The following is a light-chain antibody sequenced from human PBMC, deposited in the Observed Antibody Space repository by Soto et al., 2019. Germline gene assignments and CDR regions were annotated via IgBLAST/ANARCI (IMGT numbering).Light chain of an antibody. CDR2: PAS. Sequence: DIQMTQSPSSISASVGDRVTITCRASQPISSWLAWYQQVPGQAPYLLIYPASTLQSGVPSRFSGSGSGTDFTLTINSLQHEDFATYYCQQGYNFPRAFGQGTRVEI. CDR1: QPISSW. CDR3: QQGYNFPRA. V-gene: IGKV1-12*01. J-gene: IGKJ1*01.